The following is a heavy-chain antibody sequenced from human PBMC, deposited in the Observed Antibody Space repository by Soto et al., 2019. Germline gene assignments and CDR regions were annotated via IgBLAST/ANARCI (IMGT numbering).Heavy chain of an antibody. CDR3: ARDRGYNCFDL. Sequence: GGSLRLSCAVSGFTVSSNYMNWVRQAPGKGLEWVASTEPNTGKKYYVDSVRGRFTISRDDPKSSLYLQMNSLRVEDTAVYYCARDRGYNCFDLWGQGTLVTVSS. J-gene: IGHJ5*02. CDR1: GFTVSSNY. CDR2: TEPNTGKK. V-gene: IGHV3-7*01.